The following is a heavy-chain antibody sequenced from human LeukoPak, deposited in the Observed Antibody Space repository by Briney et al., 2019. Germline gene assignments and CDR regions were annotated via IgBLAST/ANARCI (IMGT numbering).Heavy chain of an antibody. CDR2: IIPIFGTA. V-gene: IGHV1-69*13. Sequence: HRASVKVSCKASGGTFSSYAISWVRQAPGQGLEWMGGIIPIFGTANYAQKFQGRVTITADESTSTAYMELSSLRSEDTAVYYCARVVVTPTGFYGMDVWGQGTTVTVSS. D-gene: IGHD2-21*02. CDR1: GGTFSSYA. J-gene: IGHJ6*02. CDR3: ARVVVTPTGFYGMDV.